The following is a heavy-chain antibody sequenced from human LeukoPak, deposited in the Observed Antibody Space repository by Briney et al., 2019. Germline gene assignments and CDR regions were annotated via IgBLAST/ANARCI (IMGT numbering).Heavy chain of an antibody. V-gene: IGHV1-69*06. CDR2: IIPIFGTA. Sequence: ASVKVSCKASGGTFSSYANSWVRQAPGQGLEWMGGIIPIFGTANYAQKFQGRVTITADKSTSTAYMELSSLRSEDTAVYYCASSLGEHCSSTSCYGGYVDYWGQGTLVTVSS. CDR1: GGTFSSYA. J-gene: IGHJ4*02. CDR3: ASSLGEHCSSTSCYGGYVDY. D-gene: IGHD2-2*01.